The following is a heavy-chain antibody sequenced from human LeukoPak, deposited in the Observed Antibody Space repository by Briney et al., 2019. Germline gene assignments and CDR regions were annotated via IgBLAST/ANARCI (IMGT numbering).Heavy chain of an antibody. CDR1: HGSIVTANYF. CDR2: IYYSGST. J-gene: IGHJ3*02. Sequence: SESLSLTCTVSHGSIVTANYFWGWIRQPPGKGLEWIGYIYYSGSTNYNPSLKSRVTISVDTSKNQFSLTLSSVTAADTAVYYCAVAYYYDSSGYYPVAFDIWGQGTMVTVSS. D-gene: IGHD3-22*01. V-gene: IGHV4-61*01. CDR3: AVAYYYDSSGYYPVAFDI.